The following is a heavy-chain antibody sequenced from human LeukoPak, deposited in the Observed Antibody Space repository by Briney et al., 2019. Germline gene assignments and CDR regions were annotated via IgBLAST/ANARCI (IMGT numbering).Heavy chain of an antibody. CDR3: AGASTVVTRSYFDY. D-gene: IGHD4-23*01. J-gene: IGHJ4*02. Sequence: GGSLRLSCAGSGFTFSSYYMNWVRQAPGKGLKWVSFISRSNTMYYADSVKGRFTISRDNAKNTLYLQMNSLRDEDTAVYYCAGASTVVTRSYFDYWGQGTLVTVSS. CDR1: GFTFSSYY. V-gene: IGHV3-48*02. CDR2: ISRSNTM.